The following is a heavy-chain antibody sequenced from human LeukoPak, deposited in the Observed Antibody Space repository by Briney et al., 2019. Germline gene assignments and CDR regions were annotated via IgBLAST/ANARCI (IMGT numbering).Heavy chain of an antibody. V-gene: IGHV3-30*04. CDR1: GFTFSTYA. D-gene: IGHD3-9*01. CDR2: ISYDGGNK. CDR3: AKGPKRYNILTGYFVIETAFDI. Sequence: GRSLRLSCVASGFTFSTYAIHWVRQAPGKGLEWVTIISYDGGNKYYADSVEGRFTISRDNSKNTLYLQMNSLRAEDTAVYYCAKGPKRYNILTGYFVIETAFDIWGQGTMVTVSS. J-gene: IGHJ3*02.